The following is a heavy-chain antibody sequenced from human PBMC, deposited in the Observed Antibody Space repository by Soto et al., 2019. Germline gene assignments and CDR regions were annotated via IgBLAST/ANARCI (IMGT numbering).Heavy chain of an antibody. D-gene: IGHD6-13*01. Sequence: SETLSLTCTVSGGSISSYYWSWIRQPPGKGLEWIGYIYYSGSTNYNPSLKSRVTISVDTSKNQFSLKLSSVTAADTAVYYCARDQGIAAAGQYYYGMDVWGQGTTVTVSS. CDR3: ARDQGIAAAGQYYYGMDV. CDR1: GGSISSYY. CDR2: IYYSGST. J-gene: IGHJ6*02. V-gene: IGHV4-59*01.